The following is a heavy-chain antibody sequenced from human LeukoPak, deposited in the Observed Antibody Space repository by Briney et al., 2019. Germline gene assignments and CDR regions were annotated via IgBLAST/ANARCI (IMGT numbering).Heavy chain of an antibody. CDR2: FDPEDGET. CDR1: GYTLTELS. CDR3: ATVLLGERGYYFDY. V-gene: IGHV1-24*01. Sequence: ASVKASCKVSGYTLTELSMHWVRQAPGKGLEWMGGFDPEDGETIYAQKFQGRVTMTEDTSTDTAYMELSSLRSEDTAVYYCATVLLGERGYYFDYWGQGTLVTVSS. D-gene: IGHD2/OR15-2a*01. J-gene: IGHJ4*02.